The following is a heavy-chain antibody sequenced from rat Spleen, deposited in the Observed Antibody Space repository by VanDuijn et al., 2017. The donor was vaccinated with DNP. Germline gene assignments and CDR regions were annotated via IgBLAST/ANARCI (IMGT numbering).Heavy chain of an antibody. CDR1: GYSITSNY. Sequence: EVQLQESGPGLVKPSQSLSLTCSVTGYSITSNYWGWIRKFPVNKMEWIGHISYSGSTSYNPSLKSRISVTRDTTKNQFFLKLNSVTNEYTATYYCARLGASTYAMDAWGQGTSVTVSS. CDR3: ARLGASTYAMDA. V-gene: IGHV3-1*01. CDR2: ISYSGST. J-gene: IGHJ4*01.